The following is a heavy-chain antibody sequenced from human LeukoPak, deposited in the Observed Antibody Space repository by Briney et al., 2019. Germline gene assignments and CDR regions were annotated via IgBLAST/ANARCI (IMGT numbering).Heavy chain of an antibody. CDR2: INHSGGT. Sequence: SETLSLTCAVYGGSFSGYYWSWIRQPPGKGLEWIGEINHSGGTNYNPSLKSRVTISVDTSKNQFSLKLSPVTAADTAVYYCARGHLQFCSSTSCYGNNWFDPWGQGTLVTVSS. D-gene: IGHD2-2*01. CDR1: GGSFSGYY. J-gene: IGHJ5*02. CDR3: ARGHLQFCSSTSCYGNNWFDP. V-gene: IGHV4-34*01.